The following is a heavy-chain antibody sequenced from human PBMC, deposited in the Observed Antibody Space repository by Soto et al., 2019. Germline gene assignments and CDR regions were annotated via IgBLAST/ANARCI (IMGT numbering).Heavy chain of an antibody. Sequence: QVQLQQWGAGLLKPSETLSLTCAVYGGSFSGYYWSWIRQPPGKGLEWIGEINHSGSTNYNPSLKSRVTLSVHTFKDEFSLKLSSVTATATAVYYRARGVVVKRGSGSPTKDYSVGYYYYMDVWGKGTTVTVSS. V-gene: IGHV4-34*01. CDR3: ARGVVVKRGSGSPTKDYSVGYYYYMDV. CDR1: GGSFSGYY. CDR2: INHSGST. D-gene: IGHD3-10*01. J-gene: IGHJ6*03.